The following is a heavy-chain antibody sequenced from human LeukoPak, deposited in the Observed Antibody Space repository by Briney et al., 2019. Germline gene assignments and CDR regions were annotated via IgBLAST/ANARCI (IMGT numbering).Heavy chain of an antibody. V-gene: IGHV4-30-4*02. J-gene: IGHJ5*02. Sequence: SETLSLTCTVSGGSISSGDYYWSWIRQPPGKGLEWIGYIYYSGSTYYNPSLKSRVTISVDTSKNQFSLKLSSVTAADTAVYYCARGVPAADNWFDPWGQGTLVTVSS. D-gene: IGHD2-2*01. CDR1: GGSISSGDYY. CDR3: ARGVPAADNWFDP. CDR2: IYYSGST.